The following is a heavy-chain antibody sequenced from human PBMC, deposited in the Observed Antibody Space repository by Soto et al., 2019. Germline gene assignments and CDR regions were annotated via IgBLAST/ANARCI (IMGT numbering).Heavy chain of an antibody. CDR2: IWYDGSNK. CDR3: ARAVGPFDY. D-gene: IGHD3-16*01. Sequence: QVQLVESGGGVVQPGRSLRLSCAASGFSFSTYGMHWVRQAPGKGLEWVAVIWYDGSNKYYGDSVKGRFTISRDNSKNTLYLQMNSLRAEGTAVYYCARAVGPFDYWGQGTLVTVSS. V-gene: IGHV3-33*01. CDR1: GFSFSTYG. J-gene: IGHJ4*02.